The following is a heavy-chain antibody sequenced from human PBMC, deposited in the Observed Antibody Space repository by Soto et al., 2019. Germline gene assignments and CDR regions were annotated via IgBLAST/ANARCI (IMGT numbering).Heavy chain of an antibody. V-gene: IGHV2-26*01. CDR3: ASTYSTSWYWFDP. Sequence: QVTVKESGPVLVKPTETLTLTCTVSGFSLSNAGLGVSWIRQPPGKALEWLAHIFSNDEKSYSPSLKSRLTTSKDPSKSQVVLTMTNMDPVDTATYYCASTYSTSWYWFDPWGQGTLVTVSS. CDR2: IFSNDEK. D-gene: IGHD6-13*01. CDR1: GFSLSNAGLG. J-gene: IGHJ5*02.